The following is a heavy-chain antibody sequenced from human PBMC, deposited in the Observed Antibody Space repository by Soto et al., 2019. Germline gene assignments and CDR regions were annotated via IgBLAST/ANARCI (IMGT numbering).Heavy chain of an antibody. Sequence: QVQLRQWGAGLLKPSETLVLTCAVSGGSFTEYYWGWIRQSPGKGLEWIGEINHSASSTYNPSLASRVTILVDPSKKQFSLRLTSVTAADTAMYYCARGEYDSSGLYSWAPLGFDVWGQGTTVTVS. CDR2: INHSASS. J-gene: IGHJ6*02. CDR1: GGSFTEYY. CDR3: ARGEYDSSGLYSWAPLGFDV. D-gene: IGHD3-22*01. V-gene: IGHV4-34*01.